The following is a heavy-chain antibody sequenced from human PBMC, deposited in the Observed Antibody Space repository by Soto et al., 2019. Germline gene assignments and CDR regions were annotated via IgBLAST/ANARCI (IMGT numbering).Heavy chain of an antibody. V-gene: IGHV3-30-3*01. CDR1: GFTFSTYA. CDR3: ALSGRGAFDY. D-gene: IGHD3-3*01. Sequence: QVQLVESGGGVVQPGRSLRVSCAASGFTFSTYAMNWVRQAPGKGLEWVATISHHGDYKYYADSVKGRFTISRDNSKNTLYLQMNDLRGDDTAIYYCALSGRGAFDYWGQGTLVTVSS. J-gene: IGHJ4*02. CDR2: ISHHGDYK.